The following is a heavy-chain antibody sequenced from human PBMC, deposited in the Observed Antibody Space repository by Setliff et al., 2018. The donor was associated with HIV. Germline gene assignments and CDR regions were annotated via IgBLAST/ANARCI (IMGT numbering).Heavy chain of an antibody. CDR3: VRGLAAAGGYAMDV. CDR2: IKSDGSYT. Sequence: GGSLRLSWGGFTFSSYWMHWVRQAPGKGLVWVSRIKSDGSYTSYADSAKGRFTISRDNAKNTLHLQMNSLRAEDTAVYYCVRGLAAAGGYAMDVWGQGTTVTVSS. J-gene: IGHJ6*02. V-gene: IGHV3-74*01. D-gene: IGHD6-13*01. CDR1: FTFSSYW.